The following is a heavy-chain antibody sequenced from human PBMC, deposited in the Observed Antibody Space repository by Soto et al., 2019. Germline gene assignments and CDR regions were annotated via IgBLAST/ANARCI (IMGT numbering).Heavy chain of an antibody. D-gene: IGHD3-16*01. CDR2: ISSYGSTI. CDR3: ARDPPRGGSFNWYYFDY. V-gene: IGHV3-11*01. Sequence: QVQLVESGGGLVKPGGSLTLSCAASGFTFSDYYMSWIRQAPGKGLEWISYISSYGSTIYYADSVKGRFTLSRDNAKNSLYLQMNSLRAEDTAVYYCARDPPRGGSFNWYYFDYWGQGTLVTVSS. CDR1: GFTFSDYY. J-gene: IGHJ4*02.